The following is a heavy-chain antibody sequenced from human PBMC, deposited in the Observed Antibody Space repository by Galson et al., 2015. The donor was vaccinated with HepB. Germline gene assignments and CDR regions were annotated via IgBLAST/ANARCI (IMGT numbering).Heavy chain of an antibody. J-gene: IGHJ6*02. CDR2: ISYDGSNK. Sequence: SLRLSCAASGFTFSSYGMHWVRQAPGKGLEWVAVISYDGSNKYYADSVKGRFTISRDNSKNTLYLQMNSLRAEDTAVYYCAKAPGSGSYYGDYYYYGMDVWGQGTTVTVSS. D-gene: IGHD3-10*01. CDR3: AKAPGSGSYYGDYYYYGMDV. V-gene: IGHV3-30*18. CDR1: GFTFSSYG.